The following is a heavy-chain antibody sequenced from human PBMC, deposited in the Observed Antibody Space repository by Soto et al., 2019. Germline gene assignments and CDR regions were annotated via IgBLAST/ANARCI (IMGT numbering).Heavy chain of an antibody. CDR3: AHLTTRGYYFDY. J-gene: IGHJ4*02. CDR2: VYWSDDK. Sequence: CGPTLVNPRRTLTFTWTFSGVSRTTGQVGVGGMRQPPGAALEWLAHVYWSDDKYYSLSRKNRLPITKDPSKSQVVLTMTNMDPVATATYYCAHLTTRGYYFDYWGQGALVTVSS. D-gene: IGHD4-17*01. V-gene: IGHV2-5*01. CDR1: GVSRTTGQVG.